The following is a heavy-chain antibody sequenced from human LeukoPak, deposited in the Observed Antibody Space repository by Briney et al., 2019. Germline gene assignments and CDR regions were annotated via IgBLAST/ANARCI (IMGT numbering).Heavy chain of an antibody. CDR3: ARDLGIAVAGDYYYYGMDV. V-gene: IGHV1-46*01. Sequence: ASVKVSCKASGYTFTSYYMHWVRQAPGQGLEWMGIINPSGGSTSYAQKFQGRVTMTRDTSTSTVYMELNSPRSEDTAVYYCARDLGIAVAGDYYYYGMDVWGKGTTVTVSS. CDR1: GYTFTSYY. J-gene: IGHJ6*04. CDR2: INPSGGST. D-gene: IGHD6-19*01.